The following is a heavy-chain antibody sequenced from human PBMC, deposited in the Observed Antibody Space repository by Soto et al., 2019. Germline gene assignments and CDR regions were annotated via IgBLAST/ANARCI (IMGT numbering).Heavy chain of an antibody. CDR2: IYYRGTT. J-gene: IGHJ4*02. CDR1: GASITSSGYY. Sequence: SETLSLTCTLSGASITSSGYYWSWIRLHPGEGLEWIGYIYYRGTTYYNPSLKSPVTISTDTSKKEFSLTLTSVTAADTAVYYCVVAAEPYYFDYWGQGTLVTVSS. D-gene: IGHD2-15*01. CDR3: VVAAEPYYFDY. V-gene: IGHV4-31*01.